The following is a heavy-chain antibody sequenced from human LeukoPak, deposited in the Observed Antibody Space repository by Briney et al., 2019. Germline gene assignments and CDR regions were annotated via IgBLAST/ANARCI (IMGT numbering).Heavy chain of an antibody. CDR1: GFTFSSYW. CDR3: ARDDQLWLFDY. J-gene: IGHJ4*02. CDR2: IKQDGSEK. D-gene: IGHD1-1*01. Sequence: GGSLRLSCAASGFTFSSYWMSWVRQAPGKGLEWVANIKQDGSEKYYVDSVKGRFTISRDHSKNTLYLQMNSLRAEDTAVYYCARDDQLWLFDYWGQGSLVTVSS. V-gene: IGHV3-7*01.